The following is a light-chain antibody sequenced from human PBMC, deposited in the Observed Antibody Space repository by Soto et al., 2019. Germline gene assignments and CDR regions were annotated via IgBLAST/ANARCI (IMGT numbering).Light chain of an antibody. CDR1: QSITTY. V-gene: IGKV3-11*01. J-gene: IGKJ5*01. CDR2: DAS. Sequence: EVVLTQSPATLSLSPGESATLSCRASQSITTYLAWYQQKPGQAPRLLIYDASNRATGIPARFSGSGSGTDFTLTIGSLEPDDFAVYYCQQRGDWPPITFGQGTRLEIK. CDR3: QQRGDWPPIT.